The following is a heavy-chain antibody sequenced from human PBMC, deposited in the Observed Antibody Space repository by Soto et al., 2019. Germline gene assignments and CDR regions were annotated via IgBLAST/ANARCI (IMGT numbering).Heavy chain of an antibody. Sequence: SETLSLTCTVSGGSISSSSYYWGWIRQPPGKGLEWIGSIYYSGSTYYNPSLKSRVTISVDTSKNQFSLKLSSVTAADTAVYYCARPEDYGGNGAFDIWGQGTMVTVSS. CDR2: IYYSGST. CDR1: GGSISSSSYY. CDR3: ARPEDYGGNGAFDI. J-gene: IGHJ3*02. D-gene: IGHD4-17*01. V-gene: IGHV4-39*01.